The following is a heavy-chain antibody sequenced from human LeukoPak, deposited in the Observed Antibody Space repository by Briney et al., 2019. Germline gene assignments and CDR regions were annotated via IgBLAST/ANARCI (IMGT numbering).Heavy chain of an antibody. J-gene: IGHJ5*02. Sequence: SETLSLTCTVSGGSISSYYWIWIRQPPGKGLEWIGYIYYSGSTNYNPSLKSRVTISVDTSKNQFSLKLSSVTAADTAVYYCANYDILTGYLTSWGQGTLVTVSS. CDR2: IYYSGST. CDR1: GGSISSYY. CDR3: ANYDILTGYLTS. D-gene: IGHD3-9*01. V-gene: IGHV4-59*01.